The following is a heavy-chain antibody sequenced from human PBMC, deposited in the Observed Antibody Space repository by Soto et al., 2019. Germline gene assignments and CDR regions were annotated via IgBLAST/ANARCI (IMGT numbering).Heavy chain of an antibody. D-gene: IGHD3-16*02. J-gene: IGHJ4*02. CDR1: GFTFSDYY. Sequence: QVQLVESGGGLVKPGGSLRLSCAASGFTFSDYYMSWIRQAPGKGLEWVSYISSSGSTIYYADSVKGRFTISRDNAKDSLFLQMNSLSAEDTAVYYCGRDIMITFGGVIVTGGFDYWGQGTLVTVSS. CDR3: GRDIMITFGGVIVTGGFDY. V-gene: IGHV3-11*01. CDR2: ISSSGSTI.